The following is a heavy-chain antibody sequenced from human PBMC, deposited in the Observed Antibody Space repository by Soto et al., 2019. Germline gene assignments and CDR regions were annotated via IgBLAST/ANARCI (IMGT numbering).Heavy chain of an antibody. CDR2: IIPMFGTA. CDR3: ARECLNPDSSGYCAYFDY. Sequence: QVQLVQSGAEVKKPGSSVKVSCKASGGTVTNYAISWVRQAPGQGLEWMGGIIPMFGTASYAQKFKGRVTITAEESTSTAYMELNSLRSEDTAVYYCARECLNPDSSGYCAYFDYWGQGTLVTVSS. J-gene: IGHJ4*02. CDR1: GGTVTNYA. V-gene: IGHV1-69*01. D-gene: IGHD3-22*01.